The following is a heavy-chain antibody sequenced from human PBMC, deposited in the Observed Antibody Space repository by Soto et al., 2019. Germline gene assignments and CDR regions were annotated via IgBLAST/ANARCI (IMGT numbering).Heavy chain of an antibody. CDR3: ARDQLYYNDISGRPLNAFDV. J-gene: IGHJ3*01. CDR2: ISGSGGST. CDR1: GFTLSSYA. Sequence: PVGSLRLSCAASGFTLSSYAMSWVRQAPGKGLEWVSAISGSGGSTSYADSVEGRFTISRDNAKNSLYLQMNSLRAEDTAVYYCARDQLYYNDISGRPLNAFDVWGQGTMVTVSS. D-gene: IGHD3-22*01. V-gene: IGHV3-23*01.